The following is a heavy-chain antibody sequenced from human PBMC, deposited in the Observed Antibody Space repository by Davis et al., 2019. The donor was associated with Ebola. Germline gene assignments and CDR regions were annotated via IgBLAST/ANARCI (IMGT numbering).Heavy chain of an antibody. D-gene: IGHD5-12*01. J-gene: IGHJ4*01. Sequence: PGGSLRLSCTASGFTSGCCAMNWVRQAPGKGLVWVARIDPDGTGTNYADSVKGRFTISRDNAKNTLSLQMNSLRVEDTAVYYCVRDSGYYSHDYWGHGTLVTVSS. V-gene: IGHV3-74*01. CDR1: GFTSGCCA. CDR3: VRDSGYYSHDY. CDR2: IDPDGTGT.